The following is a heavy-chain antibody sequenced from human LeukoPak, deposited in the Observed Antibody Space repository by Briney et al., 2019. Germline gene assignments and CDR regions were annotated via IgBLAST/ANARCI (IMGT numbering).Heavy chain of an antibody. V-gene: IGHV4-39*01. CDR3: ASVSGNYQYYFDY. D-gene: IGHD1-26*01. J-gene: IGHJ4*02. CDR1: GGSISSSAYY. CDR2: FYYSGTT. Sequence: PSETLSLNCTVSGGSISSSAYYWGWIRQPPGKGLEWMGSFYYSGTTYYNPSLQSRVTISVDTSKNQFSLKLTSVTAADTAVYYCASVSGNYQYYFDYWGQGTLATVPS.